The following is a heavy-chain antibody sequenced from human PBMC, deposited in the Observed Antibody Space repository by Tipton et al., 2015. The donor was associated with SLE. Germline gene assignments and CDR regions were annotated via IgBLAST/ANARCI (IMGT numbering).Heavy chain of an antibody. CDR1: GGSISSGSYY. Sequence: TLSLTCTVSGGSISSGSYYWSWIRQPAGKGLEWIGHIYTSGSTNYNPSLKSRVTISVDTSNNHFSLRLTSVTAADTAVYYCAGGPAAQGDGFDFWSQGTLVTVSS. D-gene: IGHD6-25*01. V-gene: IGHV4-61*09. CDR3: AGGPAAQGDGFDF. CDR2: IYTSGST. J-gene: IGHJ3*01.